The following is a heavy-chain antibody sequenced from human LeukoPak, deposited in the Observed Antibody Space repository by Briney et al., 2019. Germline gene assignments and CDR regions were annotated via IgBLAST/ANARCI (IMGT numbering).Heavy chain of an antibody. CDR1: GGSISSYY. Sequence: SETLSLTCTVSGGSISSYYWSWIRQPPGKGLEWIGEINHSGSTNYNPSLKSRVTISVDTSKNQFSLKLSSVTAADTAVYYCARVRYDYVWGSYRSTNWFDPWGQGTLVTVSS. D-gene: IGHD3-16*02. CDR2: INHSGST. J-gene: IGHJ5*02. CDR3: ARVRYDYVWGSYRSTNWFDP. V-gene: IGHV4-34*01.